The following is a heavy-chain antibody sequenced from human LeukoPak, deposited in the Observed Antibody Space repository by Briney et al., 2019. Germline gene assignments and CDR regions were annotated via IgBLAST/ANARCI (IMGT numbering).Heavy chain of an antibody. CDR1: GYTFTDYY. J-gene: IGHJ4*02. V-gene: IGHV1-2*02. CDR2: INPHSGDT. D-gene: IGHD2-2*01. CDR3: AKGGPYCISTDCAQTFDC. Sequence: ASVKVSCKASGYTFTDYYIHWLRQAPGQGLEWMGWINPHSGDTKFAQKFQGRFTMTRDNSKSTLYLQMNSLRAEDTALYYCAKGGPYCISTDCAQTFDCWGQGTLVTVSS.